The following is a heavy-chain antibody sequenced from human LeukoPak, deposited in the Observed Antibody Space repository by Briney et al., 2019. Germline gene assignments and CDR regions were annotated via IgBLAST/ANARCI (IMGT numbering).Heavy chain of an antibody. CDR2: ISGSGGST. CDR1: GFTFSSYA. D-gene: IGHD2-8*01. V-gene: IGHV3-23*01. CDR3: AKASGESYCTNGVCYTGYFDY. Sequence: GGSLRLSCAASGFTFSSYAMSWVRQAPGKGLEWVSAISGSGGSTYYADSVKGRFTISRDNSKNTLYLQMNSLGAEDTAVYYCAKASGESYCTNGVCYTGYFDYWGQGTLVTVSS. J-gene: IGHJ4*02.